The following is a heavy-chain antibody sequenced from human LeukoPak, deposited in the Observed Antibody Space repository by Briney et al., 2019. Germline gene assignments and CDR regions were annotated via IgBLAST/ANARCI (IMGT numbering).Heavy chain of an antibody. J-gene: IGHJ4*02. V-gene: IGHV3-74*01. D-gene: IGHD2/OR15-2a*01. Sequence: GGSLRLSCAASGFTFSSYWMHWVRQAPGKGLVWVSRINSDGSSTSYADSVKGRFTISRDNSKNTVDLLVNSLRAEDTAVYYCARVWELSYDYWGQGTLVTVSS. CDR2: INSDGSST. CDR1: GFTFSSYW. CDR3: ARVWELSYDY.